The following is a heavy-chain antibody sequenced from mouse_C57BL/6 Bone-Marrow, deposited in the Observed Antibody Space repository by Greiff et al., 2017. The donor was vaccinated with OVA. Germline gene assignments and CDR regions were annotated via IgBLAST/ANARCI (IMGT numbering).Heavy chain of an antibody. D-gene: IGHD2-14*01. CDR1: GYAFTNYL. CDR2: INPGSGGT. J-gene: IGHJ1*03. V-gene: IGHV1-54*01. Sequence: QVQLQQSGAELVRPGTSVKVSCKASGYAFTNYLIEWVKQRPGQGLEWIGVINPGSGGTNYNEKFKGKATLTADKSSSTAYMQLSSLTSEDSAVYVYASSGGTADWYFYVWGTGTAVTVSA. CDR3: ASSGGTADWYFYV.